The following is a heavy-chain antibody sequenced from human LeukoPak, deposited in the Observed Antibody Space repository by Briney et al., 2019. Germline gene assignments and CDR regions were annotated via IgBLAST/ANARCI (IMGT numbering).Heavy chain of an antibody. CDR2: ISAYNGNT. CDR1: GYTFTSYG. V-gene: IGHV1-18*04. J-gene: IGHJ4*02. D-gene: IGHD3-10*01. Sequence: ASVKVSCKASGYTFTSYGISWVRQAPGQGLEWMGWISAYNGNTNYAQKLQGRVTMTTDTSTSTAYMELRSLRSDDTAVYYCAGDKYYYYGSGSYDDTFDYWGQGTLVTVSS. CDR3: AGDKYYYYGSGSYDDTFDY.